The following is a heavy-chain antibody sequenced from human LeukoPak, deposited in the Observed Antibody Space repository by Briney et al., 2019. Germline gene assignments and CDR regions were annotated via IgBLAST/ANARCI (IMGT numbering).Heavy chain of an antibody. CDR2: IRSGGDVT. CDR3: AKELIVAPTGPVGFEY. CDR1: GFTFSSFP. Sequence: ERSLRLSCAASGFTFSSFPKSWIRQILGNGLQCVSVIRSGGDVTYYADSVKGRFTVSRDNSKNTLYPQLNSLRPEDTAVYYCAKELIVAPTGPVGFEYWGQGTLVTVSS. D-gene: IGHD2-21*01. J-gene: IGHJ4*02. V-gene: IGHV3-23*01.